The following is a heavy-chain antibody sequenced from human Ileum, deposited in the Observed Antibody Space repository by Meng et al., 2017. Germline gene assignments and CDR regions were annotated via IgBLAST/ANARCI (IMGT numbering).Heavy chain of an antibody. Sequence: EVQPVEAGGGLVQPGGSLKPSCAASGFTFSGSGIHWVRQASGQGLEWVGRVRSKANNYATTYAASVNGRFTISRDDSKNTAYLEMNSLKTEDTAVYYCSSVDIASRSDSWGQGTLVTVSS. CDR1: GFTFSGSG. CDR3: SSVDIASRSDS. D-gene: IGHD5-12*01. J-gene: IGHJ4*02. V-gene: IGHV3-73*02. CDR2: VRSKANNYAT.